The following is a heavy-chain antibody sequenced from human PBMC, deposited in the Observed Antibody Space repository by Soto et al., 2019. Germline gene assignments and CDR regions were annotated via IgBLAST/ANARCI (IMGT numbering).Heavy chain of an antibody. Sequence: SETLSLTCTVSGGSISSYYWSWIRQPPGKGLEWIGYIYYSGSTNYNPSLKSRVTISVDTSKNQFSLKLSSVTAADTAVYYCARIRIGRGYSYGEVLRPNYYFDYWGQGTLVTVSS. CDR1: GGSISSYY. D-gene: IGHD5-18*01. V-gene: IGHV4-59*01. CDR2: IYYSGST. J-gene: IGHJ4*02. CDR3: ARIRIGRGYSYGEVLRPNYYFDY.